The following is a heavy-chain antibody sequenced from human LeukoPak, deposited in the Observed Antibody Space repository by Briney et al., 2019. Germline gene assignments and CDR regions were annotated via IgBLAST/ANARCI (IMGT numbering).Heavy chain of an antibody. V-gene: IGHV1-69*08. D-gene: IGHD3-22*01. Sequence: ASVKVSRKASRGTFSSYTISWVRHAPGQGLEWMGRIIPIFGTANYAQKFQGRVTFTADKSTSTAYMERSSLRPEDTAVYYCAASRGYYDSSCYPFDYWGQGTLVTVSS. CDR2: IIPIFGTA. J-gene: IGHJ4*02. CDR1: RGTFSSYT. CDR3: AASRGYYDSSCYPFDY.